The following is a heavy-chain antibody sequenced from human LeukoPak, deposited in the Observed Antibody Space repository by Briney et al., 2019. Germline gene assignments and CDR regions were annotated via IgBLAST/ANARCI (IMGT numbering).Heavy chain of an antibody. CDR3: AREGHYYDSSGYYWAGYAFDI. D-gene: IGHD3-22*01. Sequence: ASVKVSCKASGYTFTSYAMHWVRQAPGQRLEWMGWISAGNGNTKYSQKFQGRVTITRDTSASTAYMELSSLRSEDTAVYYCAREGHYYDSSGYYWAGYAFDIWGQGTMVTVSS. CDR1: GYTFTSYA. V-gene: IGHV1-3*01. J-gene: IGHJ3*02. CDR2: ISAGNGNT.